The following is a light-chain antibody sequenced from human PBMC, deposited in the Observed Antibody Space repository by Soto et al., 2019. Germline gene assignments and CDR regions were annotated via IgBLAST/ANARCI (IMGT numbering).Light chain of an antibody. CDR3: QQSYSTPWT. J-gene: IGKJ1*01. CDR1: QTISTY. CDR2: TAS. V-gene: IGKV1-39*01. Sequence: DIQMTQSPSSLSASVGDGVTITCRASQTISTYLNWYQQKPGKAPKLLIYTASSLQGGVPSRFSGSGSGTDFTLIISNLQPEDFATYYCQQSYSTPWTFGQGTKVEI.